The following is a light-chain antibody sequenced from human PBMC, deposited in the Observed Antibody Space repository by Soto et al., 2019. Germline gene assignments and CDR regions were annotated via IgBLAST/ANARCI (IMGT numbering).Light chain of an antibody. CDR1: QSISNY. CDR2: DAS. Sequence: IQMTQSPSSLSASVGDRVTISCRASQSISNYLNWYQQKPGKAPKLLIYDASSLESGVPSRFSGSGSGTEFTLTISSLQPDDFATYYCQQYNSYWTFGQGTKVDTK. V-gene: IGKV1-5*01. CDR3: QQYNSYWT. J-gene: IGKJ1*01.